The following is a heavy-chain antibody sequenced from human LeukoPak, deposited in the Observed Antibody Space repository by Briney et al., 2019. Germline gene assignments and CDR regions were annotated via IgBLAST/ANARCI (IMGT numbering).Heavy chain of an antibody. CDR2: IIPIFGTA. Sequence: SVKVSCKASGGTFSSYAISWVRQAPGQGLEWMGGIIPIFGTANYAQKFQGRVTITADKSTSTAYMELSSLRSEDTAVYYCARGGGYSYGYDYYFDYWGQGTLVTVSS. J-gene: IGHJ4*02. CDR1: GGTFSSYA. D-gene: IGHD5-18*01. V-gene: IGHV1-69*06. CDR3: ARGGGYSYGYDYYFDY.